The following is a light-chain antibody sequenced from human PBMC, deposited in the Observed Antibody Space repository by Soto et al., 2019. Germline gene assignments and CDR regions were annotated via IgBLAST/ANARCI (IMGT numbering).Light chain of an antibody. CDR1: QSINSW. Sequence: DVQMTQSPSTLSASVGDRVTITCRASQSINSWLAWYQQKPGQAPKLLIYKASSLQSEVPSTFSGSGSGTEFTLTISSLQPDDFATYCCQQYDNYPFTFGPGTKVEI. J-gene: IGKJ3*01. CDR2: KAS. V-gene: IGKV1-5*03. CDR3: QQYDNYPFT.